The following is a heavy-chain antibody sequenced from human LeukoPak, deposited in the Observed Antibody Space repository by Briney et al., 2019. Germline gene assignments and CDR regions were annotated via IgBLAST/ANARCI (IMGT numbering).Heavy chain of an antibody. CDR1: GGSFSGYY. CDR3: ARGSVYSSGWFQH. Sequence: SETLSLTCAVYGGSFSGYYWSWIRQPPGKGLEWIGEINRSGSTNYNPSLKSRVTISVDTSKNQFSLKLSSVTAADTAVYYCARGSVYSSGWFQHWGQGTLVTVSS. D-gene: IGHD6-19*01. V-gene: IGHV4-34*01. J-gene: IGHJ1*01. CDR2: INRSGST.